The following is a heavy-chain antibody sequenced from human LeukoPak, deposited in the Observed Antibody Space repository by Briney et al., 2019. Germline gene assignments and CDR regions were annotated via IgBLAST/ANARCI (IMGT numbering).Heavy chain of an antibody. CDR3: ARASILVPAHDH. CDR1: GGTFSSYA. CDR2: INPNSGVT. V-gene: IGHV1-2*02. J-gene: IGHJ4*02. Sequence: ASVKVSCKATGGTFSSYAISWLRQPPGKGLDWMGWINPNSGVTNYAQKFQGRVTMTRDTSISTAYMELSGLRSDDTAVYYCARASILVPAHDHWGQGTLVTVSS. D-gene: IGHD2-2*01.